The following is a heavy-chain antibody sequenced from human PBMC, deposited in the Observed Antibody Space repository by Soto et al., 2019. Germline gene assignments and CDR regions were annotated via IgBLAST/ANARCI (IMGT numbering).Heavy chain of an antibody. J-gene: IGHJ4*02. V-gene: IGHV1-69*01. CDR1: GGTFSSFA. CDR2: IIPIFGTT. CDR3: ARDRDHTYDY. Sequence: QVQLVQSGAEVKKPGSSVKVSCKASGGTFSSFAISWVRQATGQGLEWMGGIIPIFGTTNYAQKFQGRVTITADESTSTAYMEVTTLRSEDTAVYYCARDRDHTYDYWGQGTLVTVSS.